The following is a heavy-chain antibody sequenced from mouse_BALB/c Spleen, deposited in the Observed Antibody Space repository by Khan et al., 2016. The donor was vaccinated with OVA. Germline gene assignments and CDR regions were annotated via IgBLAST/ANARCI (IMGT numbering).Heavy chain of an antibody. CDR1: GFSLTNYA. CDR3: VRPQYPQAMDS. J-gene: IGHJ4*01. Sequence: QVQLKQSGPDLVAPSQSLSITCTVSGFSLTNYATHWVRQPPGKGLEWLVVLWSDGRTTYNSALKSRLSISKDNSKSQVFFKIDSTQDNDTAMYYRVRPQYPQAMDSWGQGTSVTVSS. V-gene: IGHV2-6-2*01. CDR2: LWSDGRT.